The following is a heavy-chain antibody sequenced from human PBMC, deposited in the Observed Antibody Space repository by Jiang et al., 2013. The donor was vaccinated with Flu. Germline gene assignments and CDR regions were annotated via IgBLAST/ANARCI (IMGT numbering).Heavy chain of an antibody. CDR3: AIPAVAGTFELYY. V-gene: IGHV7-4-1*02. J-gene: IGHJ4*02. CDR1: TSYA. Sequence: TSYAMNWVRQAPGQGLEWMGWINTNTGNPTYAQGFTGRFVFSLDTSVSTAYLQISSLKAEDTAVYYCAIPAVAGTFELYYWGQGTLVTVSS. CDR2: INTNTGNP. D-gene: IGHD6-19*01.